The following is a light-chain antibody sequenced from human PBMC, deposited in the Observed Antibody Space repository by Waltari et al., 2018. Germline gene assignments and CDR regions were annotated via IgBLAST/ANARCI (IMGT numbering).Light chain of an antibody. Sequence: QSILTQPPSASGPPGQRVTLSCSGSSPNNASNYVYWYQQLPGPAPNLLIYRNNQRPSGVPDRFSGSKSGTSASLAISGLRSEDEADYYCAAWDDSLSAWVFGGGTKLTVL. J-gene: IGLJ3*02. CDR3: AAWDDSLSAWV. CDR1: SPNNASNY. V-gene: IGLV1-47*01. CDR2: RNN.